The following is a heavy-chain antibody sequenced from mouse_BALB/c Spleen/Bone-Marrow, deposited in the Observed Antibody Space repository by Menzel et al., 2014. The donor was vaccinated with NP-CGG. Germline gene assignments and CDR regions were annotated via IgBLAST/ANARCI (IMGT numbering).Heavy chain of an antibody. CDR2: INPSTGYT. CDR3: ARPPYYYGSSYDAMDY. V-gene: IGHV1-7*01. CDR1: GYTFTSYW. Sequence: QVQLQQSGAELAKPGASVKMSCKAPGYTFTSYWMHWVKQGPGQGLEWIGYINPSTGYTEYNQKFKDKTTLTADKSSSTAYMQLSSLTSEDSAVYYCARPPYYYGSSYDAMDYWGQGTSVTVTS. D-gene: IGHD1-1*01. J-gene: IGHJ4*01.